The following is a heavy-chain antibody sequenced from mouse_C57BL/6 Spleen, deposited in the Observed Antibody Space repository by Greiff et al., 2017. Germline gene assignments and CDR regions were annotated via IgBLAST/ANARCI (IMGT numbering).Heavy chain of an antibody. CDR2: ILPGSGST. Sequence: QVTLKVCGAELMKPGASVKLSCKATGYTFTGYWIEWVKQRPGHGLEWIGEILPGSGSTNYNEKFKGKATFTADTSSNTAYMQLSSMTTEDSAIYYCARRRTLTVVEEYYCDYWGQGTTLTVSS. J-gene: IGHJ2*01. D-gene: IGHD1-1*01. CDR3: ARRRTLTVVEEYYCDY. CDR1: GYTFTGYW. V-gene: IGHV1-9*01.